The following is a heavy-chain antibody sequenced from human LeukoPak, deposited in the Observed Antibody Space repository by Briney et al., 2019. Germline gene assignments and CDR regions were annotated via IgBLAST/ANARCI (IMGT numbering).Heavy chain of an antibody. Sequence: ASVKVSCKASGYTFTDYYMHWVRQAPGQGLEWMGWIDPNSGGTNYAQKFQGRVTMTRDTSISTAYMELSRLRSDDTAVYYCAGASYYYDSSGYPGYYFDYWGQGTLVTVS. CDR1: GYTFTDYY. V-gene: IGHV1-2*02. D-gene: IGHD3-22*01. CDR3: AGASYYYDSSGYPGYYFDY. CDR2: IDPNSGGT. J-gene: IGHJ4*02.